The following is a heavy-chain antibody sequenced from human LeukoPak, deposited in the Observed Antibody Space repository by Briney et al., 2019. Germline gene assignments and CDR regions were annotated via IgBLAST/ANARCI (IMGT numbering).Heavy chain of an antibody. CDR2: MNPNSGNT. V-gene: IGHV1-8*01. J-gene: IGHJ4*02. D-gene: IGHD3-9*01. CDR1: GYTFTSYD. CDR3: ARAGWRYFDWKTYYFDY. Sequence: GASVKVSCKASGYTFTSYDINWVRQATGQGLEWKGWMNPNSGNTGYAQKFQGRVTMTRNTSISTAYMELSSLRSEDTAVYYCARAGWRYFDWKTYYFDYWGQGTLVTVSS.